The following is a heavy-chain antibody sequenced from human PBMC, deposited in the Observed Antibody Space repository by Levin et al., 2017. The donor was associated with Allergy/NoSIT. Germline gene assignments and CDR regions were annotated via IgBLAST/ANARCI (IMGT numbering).Heavy chain of an antibody. CDR1: GVSISSSNW. CDR2: IYHSGDT. CDR3: ARDGTPTIAGH. D-gene: IGHD5-24*01. J-gene: IGHJ4*02. Sequence: SETLSLTCAVSGVSISSSNWWSWVRQPPGKGLEWIGEIYHSGDTNYNPSLKSRVTISVDKSKNQFSLRLSSVTAADTAVYYCARDGTPTIAGHWGQGTLVAVSS. V-gene: IGHV4-4*02.